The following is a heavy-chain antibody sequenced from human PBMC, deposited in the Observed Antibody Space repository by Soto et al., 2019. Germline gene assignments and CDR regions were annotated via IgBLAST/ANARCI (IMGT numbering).Heavy chain of an antibody. Sequence: PSETLSVTCSVSCDSINSDKYYWGWIRQPPGKGLEWIGSIYYRGNTYYNPSLQTRVTISLDKSKSQFSLRLNSVTAADSAVYYFARALPASSFFSWGKAPLVPVSS. J-gene: IGHJ4*02. CDR3: ARALPASSFFS. D-gene: IGHD1-26*01. CDR1: CDSINSDKYY. V-gene: IGHV4-39*01. CDR2: IYYRGNT.